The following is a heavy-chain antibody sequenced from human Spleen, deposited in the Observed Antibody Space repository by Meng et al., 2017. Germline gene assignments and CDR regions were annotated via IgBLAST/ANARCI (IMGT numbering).Heavy chain of an antibody. CDR1: GFTFDNYA. CDR2: ISGSGGNT. CDR3: AKQAVHVYYVDMAV. J-gene: IGHJ6*02. D-gene: IGHD4-17*01. Sequence: GESLKISCAASGFTFDNYAMSWVRQAPGKGLEWVSSISGSGGNTYYADSVKGRFTISRYNSKNTLYLHLNSLRAEDSAVYYCAKQAVHVYYVDMAVWGPGTTVTVSS. V-gene: IGHV3-23*01.